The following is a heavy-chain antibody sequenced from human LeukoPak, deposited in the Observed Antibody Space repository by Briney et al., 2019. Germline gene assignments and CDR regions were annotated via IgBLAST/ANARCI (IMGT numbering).Heavy chain of an antibody. V-gene: IGHV4-59*01. J-gene: IGHJ4*02. CDR1: GGSISSYY. CDR3: ARGPTRQYFDS. CDR2: IYYSGST. Sequence: SETLSLTCTVSGGSISSYYWSWIRQPPGKGLEWIGYIYYSGSTNYNPSLKSRVTISVDTSKNQFSLKLSSVTAADTAVYYCARGPTRQYFDSWGRGTLVTVSS. D-gene: IGHD6-6*01.